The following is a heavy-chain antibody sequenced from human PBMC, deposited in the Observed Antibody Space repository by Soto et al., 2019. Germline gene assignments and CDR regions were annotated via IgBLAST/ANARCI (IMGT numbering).Heavy chain of an antibody. CDR3: SSSRTGYYFDY. CDR2: ISGLGPGT. Sequence: EVQLLESGGGLVRPGGSLRLSCAASGFTFSTYAMTWVRQAPGKGLEWVSTISGLGPGTYYADSVKGRFTISRDNSKNTVYLQMDSLRAEDTAVYYCSSSRTGYYFDYWGQGTLVTVSS. V-gene: IGHV3-23*01. J-gene: IGHJ4*02. D-gene: IGHD2-2*01. CDR1: GFTFSTYA.